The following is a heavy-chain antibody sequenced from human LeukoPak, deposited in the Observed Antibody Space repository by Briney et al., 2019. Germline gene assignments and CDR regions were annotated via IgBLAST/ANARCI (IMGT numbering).Heavy chain of an antibody. CDR2: ISSSGSTI. CDR3: ARDPVIVGAYFDY. J-gene: IGHJ4*02. V-gene: IGHV3-48*03. D-gene: IGHD1-26*01. Sequence: GGSLRLSCAASGSTFSSYEMNWVRRAPGKGLEWVSYISSSGSTIYYADPVKGRFTISRDNAKNSLYLQMNSLRAEDTAVYYCARDPVIVGAYFDYWGQGTLVTVSS. CDR1: GSTFSSYE.